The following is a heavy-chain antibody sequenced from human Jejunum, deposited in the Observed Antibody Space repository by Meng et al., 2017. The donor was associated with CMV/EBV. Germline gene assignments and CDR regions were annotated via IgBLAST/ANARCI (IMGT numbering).Heavy chain of an antibody. J-gene: IGHJ4*02. Sequence: VQLVESVGGLVKPGGSLRLSCAAAGFTFSDYYIHWIHQAPGQELEWISYISKTSGSYTTYTDSVKGRFTISRDNAKDTVYLQMNSLRDEDTAVYYCARENGPKRFDSWGQGTLVTVSS. CDR1: GFTFSDYY. CDR2: ISKTSGSYT. CDR3: ARENGPKRFDS. D-gene: IGHD2-8*01. V-gene: IGHV3-11*06.